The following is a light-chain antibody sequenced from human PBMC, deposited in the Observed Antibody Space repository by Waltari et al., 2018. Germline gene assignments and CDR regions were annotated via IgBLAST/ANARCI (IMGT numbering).Light chain of an antibody. CDR2: DAS. CDR3: QQRSNWPLT. Sequence: DIVFTQSPATLSLSPAERATLSCRASQSVSSYLAWYQQKPGQAPRLLIYDASNRATGIPPRFSGSGSGTDFTLTISSLEPEDFAVYYCQQRSNWPLTFGGGTKVEIK. V-gene: IGKV3-11*01. CDR1: QSVSSY. J-gene: IGKJ4*01.